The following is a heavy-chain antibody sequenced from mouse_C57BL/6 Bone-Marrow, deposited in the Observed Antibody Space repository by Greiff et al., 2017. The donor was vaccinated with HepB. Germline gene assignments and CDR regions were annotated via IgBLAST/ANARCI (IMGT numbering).Heavy chain of an antibody. J-gene: IGHJ4*01. D-gene: IGHD1-1*01. CDR3: VRDWGWTDGFYAMDY. CDR2: IRSKSSNYAT. Sequence: VQLKESGGGLVQPKGSLKLSCAASGFTFNTYAMHWVRQAPGKGSEWVARIRSKSSNYATYYADSVKDRFTISRDDSKSMLYLQMNNLNTEDTAMYDCVRDWGWTDGFYAMDYWGQGTSVPVSS. CDR1: GFTFNTYA. V-gene: IGHV10-3*01.